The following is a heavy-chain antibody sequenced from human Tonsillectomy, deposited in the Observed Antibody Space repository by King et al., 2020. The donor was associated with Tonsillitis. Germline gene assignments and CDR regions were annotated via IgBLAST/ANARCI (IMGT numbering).Heavy chain of an antibody. CDR2: IGTAGDT. V-gene: IGHV3-13*01. J-gene: IGHJ6*02. Sequence: QLVQSGGGLVQPGGSLRLSCAASGFTFSSYDMYWVRQATGKGLEWVSVIGTAGDTYYPGSVKGRFTISRENAKNSLYLQMNSLRAGDTAVYYCARGPKGFGDSYYGMDVWGQGTTVTVSS. D-gene: IGHD3-3*01. CDR3: ARGPKGFGDSYYGMDV. CDR1: GFTFSSYD.